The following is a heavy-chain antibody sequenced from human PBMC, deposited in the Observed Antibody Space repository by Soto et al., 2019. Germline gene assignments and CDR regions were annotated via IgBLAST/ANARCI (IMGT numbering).Heavy chain of an antibody. CDR1: GFTFSSYA. Sequence: GGSLRLSCAASGFTFSSYAMSWVRQAPGKGLEWVSTISGRGDDTYYTDSVEGRFTISRDNSKNTLYVHMNSLRAEDTAVYYCARAQPTYSSSYFDYWGQGTLVTVSS. D-gene: IGHD3-22*01. J-gene: IGHJ4*02. CDR2: ISGRGDDT. V-gene: IGHV3-23*01. CDR3: ARAQPTYSSSYFDY.